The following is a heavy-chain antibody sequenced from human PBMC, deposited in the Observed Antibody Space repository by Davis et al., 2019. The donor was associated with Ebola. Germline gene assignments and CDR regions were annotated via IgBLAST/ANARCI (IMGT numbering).Heavy chain of an antibody. J-gene: IGHJ3*02. Sequence: PSETLSLTCTVSGDSISSGDYRWSWIRQSPGKGLEWIGDIYDSGSTDYNPSLRSRISISGDTSKNQFSLKVISVTVADTAVYYDSIGAAYDIWGQGTMVTVSS. D-gene: IGHD6-19*01. V-gene: IGHV4-30-4*01. CDR1: GDSISSGDYR. CDR3: SIGAAYDI. CDR2: IYDSGST.